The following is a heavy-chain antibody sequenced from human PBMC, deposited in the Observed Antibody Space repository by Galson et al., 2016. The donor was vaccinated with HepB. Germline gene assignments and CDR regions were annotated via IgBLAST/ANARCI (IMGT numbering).Heavy chain of an antibody. CDR1: EFTFSGYG. J-gene: IGHJ4*02. CDR3: ARPYYYHSGSYRD. Sequence: SLRLSCATSEFTFSGYGIHWVRQAPGKGLEWVALIWNDGSKKYYADSVKGRFTISRDNSKNTLYLQMNSLRAEDTAMYYCARPYYYHSGSYRDWGQGTLVTVSS. V-gene: IGHV3-33*01. CDR2: IWNDGSKK. D-gene: IGHD3-10*01.